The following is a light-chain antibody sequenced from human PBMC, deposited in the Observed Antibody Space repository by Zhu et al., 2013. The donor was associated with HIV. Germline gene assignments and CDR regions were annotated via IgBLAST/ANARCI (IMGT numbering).Light chain of an antibody. CDR2: QDS. Sequence: SYELTQPPSVSVSPGQTASITCSGDKLGYKYACWYQQKPGQSPVLVIYQDSQRPSGVSDRFSGSKSATSASLAISGLLSEDEGDYYCATRDDGPDGTPNGWVFGGGTKLTVL. CDR3: ATRDDGPDGTPNGWV. V-gene: IGLV3-1*01. J-gene: IGLJ3*02. CDR1: KLGYKY.